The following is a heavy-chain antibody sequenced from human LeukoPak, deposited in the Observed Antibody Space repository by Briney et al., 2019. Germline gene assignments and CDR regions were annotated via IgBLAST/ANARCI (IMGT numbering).Heavy chain of an antibody. Sequence: PSETLSLTCTVSGGSISSGSYYWSWIRQPAGKGLEWIGRIYTSGSTNYNPSLKSRVTISVDTSKNQFSLKLSSVPAADTAVYYCAREGGGGYCSSTSCYIVSYYYYYMDVWGKGTTVTVSS. CDR2: IYTSGST. CDR3: AREGGGGYCSSTSCYIVSYYYYYMDV. V-gene: IGHV4-61*02. D-gene: IGHD2-2*02. J-gene: IGHJ6*03. CDR1: GGSISSGSYY.